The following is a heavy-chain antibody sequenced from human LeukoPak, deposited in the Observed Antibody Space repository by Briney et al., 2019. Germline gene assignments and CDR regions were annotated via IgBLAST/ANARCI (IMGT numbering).Heavy chain of an antibody. CDR1: GFAFSKSA. CDR3: AADRAQQGGATAY. CDR2: IVVGGGNT. V-gene: IGHV1-58*01. Sequence: SVKVSFKASGFAFSKSAVQWVRQARGQRLEWIGWIVVGGGNTNYALNFQERVTITRDMSTATVYMELSSLTSEDTAVYYCAADRAQQGGATAYWGQGTLVTVYS. D-gene: IGHD1-26*01. J-gene: IGHJ4*02.